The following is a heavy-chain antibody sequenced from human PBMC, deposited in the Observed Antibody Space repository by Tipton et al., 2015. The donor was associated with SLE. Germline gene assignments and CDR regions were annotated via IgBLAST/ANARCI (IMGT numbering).Heavy chain of an antibody. D-gene: IGHD1-14*01. CDR1: GGSFSGYY. CDR2: SHQSGTT. V-gene: IGHV4-34*01. CDR3: ARGGRNFPSGWFDS. J-gene: IGHJ5*01. Sequence: TLSLTCAVYGGSFSGYYWSWIRQPPGKGLEWIGESHQSGTTNYHPSFKSRVTISVDTSKNQFSLRLSSVTAADTAVYYCARGGRNFPSGWFDSWGQGLLVTVSS.